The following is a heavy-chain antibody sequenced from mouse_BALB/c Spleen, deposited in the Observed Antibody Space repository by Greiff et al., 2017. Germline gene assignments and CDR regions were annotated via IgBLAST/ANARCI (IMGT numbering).Heavy chain of an antibody. CDR2: INPGSGGT. CDR3: ARRGTTVEGDYFDY. V-gene: IGHV1-54*01. D-gene: IGHD1-1*01. Sequence: VQLQQSGAELVRPGTSVKVSCKASGYAFTNYLIEWVKQRPGQGLEWIGVINPGSGGTNYNEKFKGKATLTADKSSSTAYMQLSSLTSDDSAVYFCARRGTTVEGDYFDYGGQGTTLTVSS. J-gene: IGHJ2*01. CDR1: GYAFTNYL.